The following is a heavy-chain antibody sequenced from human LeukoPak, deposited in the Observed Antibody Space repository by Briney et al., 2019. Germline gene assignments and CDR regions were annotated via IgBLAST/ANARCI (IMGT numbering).Heavy chain of an antibody. D-gene: IGHD2-21*02. CDR3: AKGGHDFNPFYW. Sequence: GGSLRLSCAAPGFTFSTYAMGWVRQAPGRGLEWVSSIKGGGDDPFYPDSVKGRFTISRDNSKNTLFLQLDSLRAEDSAVYYCAKGGHDFNPFYWWGQGTLVTVSS. CDR2: IKGGGDDP. CDR1: GFTFSTYA. V-gene: IGHV3-23*01. J-gene: IGHJ4*02.